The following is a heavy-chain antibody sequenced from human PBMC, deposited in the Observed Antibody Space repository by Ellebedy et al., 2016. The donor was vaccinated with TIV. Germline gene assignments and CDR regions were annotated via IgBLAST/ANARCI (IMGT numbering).Heavy chain of an antibody. J-gene: IGHJ3*01. CDR2: IRPNSGGR. V-gene: IGHV1-2*02. Sequence: ASVKVSXXGSGFIFTSYYIHWVRQAPGQGLESMGWIRPNSGGRQYAQRFQGRITMTRDTSINTAYMELSRLITDDTAVYYCARTGRYSGSTDASDVWGQGTMVTVSS. CDR3: ARTGRYSGSTDASDV. D-gene: IGHD3-10*01. CDR1: GFIFTSYY.